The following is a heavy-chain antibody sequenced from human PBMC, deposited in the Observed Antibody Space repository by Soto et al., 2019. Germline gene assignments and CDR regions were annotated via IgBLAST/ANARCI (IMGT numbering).Heavy chain of an antibody. D-gene: IGHD6-19*01. CDR3: AQYSSGWYLNY. CDR2: IYYSGST. V-gene: IGHV4-59*12. CDR1: GGSISSYY. J-gene: IGHJ4*02. Sequence: PSETLSLTCTVSGGSISSYYWSWIRQPPGKGLEWIGYIYYSGSTYYNPSHKSRVTISVDKSKNQFSLKLSSVTAADTAVYYCAQYSSGWYLNYWGQGTLVTVSS.